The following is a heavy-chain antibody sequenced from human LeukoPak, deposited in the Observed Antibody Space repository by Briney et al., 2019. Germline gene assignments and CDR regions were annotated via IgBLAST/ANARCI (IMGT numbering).Heavy chain of an antibody. V-gene: IGHV4-39*07. CDR3: ARVQVAGTRDAFDI. Sequence: PSETLSLTCTVSGDSISSSTYYWTWIRQPPGKGLEWIGSIYYSGSTYYNPSLKSRVTMTRDTSTSTVYMELTSLRSEDTAVYSCARVQVAGTRDAFDIWGQGTMVTVSS. CDR1: GDSISSSTYY. J-gene: IGHJ3*02. CDR2: IYYSGST. D-gene: IGHD6-19*01.